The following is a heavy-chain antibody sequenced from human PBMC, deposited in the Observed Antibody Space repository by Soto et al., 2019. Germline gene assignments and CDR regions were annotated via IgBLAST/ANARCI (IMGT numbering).Heavy chain of an antibody. CDR3: ARSHYYDSSGYWEYYFDY. V-gene: IGHV1-69*06. J-gene: IGHJ4*02. CDR1: GGTFSSYA. Sequence: ASVKVSCKASGGTFSSYAISWVRQAPGQGLEWMGGIIPIFGTANYAQKFQGRVTITADKSTSTAYMELSSLRSEDTAVYYCARSHYYDSSGYWEYYFDYWGQGTLVTSPQ. CDR2: IIPIFGTA. D-gene: IGHD3-22*01.